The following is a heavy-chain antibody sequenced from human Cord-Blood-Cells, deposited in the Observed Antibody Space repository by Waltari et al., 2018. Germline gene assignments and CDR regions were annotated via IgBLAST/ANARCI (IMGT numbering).Heavy chain of an antibody. CDR1: GYTFTSYG. D-gene: IGHD1-26*01. CDR2: IGAYNGNT. Sequence: QVQLVQSGAEVKKPGASVKVSCKASGYTFTSYGISWVRQAPGQGLEWMGWIGAYNGNTTYAQNRQGRVTMTTDTSTSTAYMERRSLRADDTAVYYCASGGSYNYYGMDVWGQGTTVTVSS. CDR3: ASGGSYNYYGMDV. V-gene: IGHV1-18*01. J-gene: IGHJ6*02.